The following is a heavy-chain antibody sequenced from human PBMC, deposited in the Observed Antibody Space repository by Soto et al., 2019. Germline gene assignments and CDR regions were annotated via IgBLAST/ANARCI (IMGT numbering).Heavy chain of an antibody. D-gene: IGHD2-15*01. CDR1: GFTFSSYG. CDR2: IWYDGSNK. Sequence: GGSLRLSCAASGFTFSSYGMHWVRQAPGKGLEWVAVIWYDGSNKYYADSVKGRFTISRDNSKNTLYLQMNSLRAEDTAVYYCARGYIVVVVAATPGHGMEVWGQGTTVTVSS. J-gene: IGHJ6*02. CDR3: ARGYIVVVVAATPGHGMEV. V-gene: IGHV3-33*01.